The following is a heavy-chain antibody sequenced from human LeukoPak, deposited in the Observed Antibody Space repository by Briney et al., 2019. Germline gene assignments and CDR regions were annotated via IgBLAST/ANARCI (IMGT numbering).Heavy chain of an antibody. CDR1: TDSFSSHY. D-gene: IGHD4-17*01. V-gene: IGHV4-59*11. J-gene: IGHJ3*02. CDR3: ARDVVTVTKGFDI. CDR2: ISYIGST. Sequence: SETLSLTCAVSTDSFSSHYWTWIRQPPGKGLEWIGYISYIGSTNYNPSLKSRVTISIDTSKNQFSLRLSSVTAADTAVYYCARDVVTVTKGFDIWGQGTKVSVSS.